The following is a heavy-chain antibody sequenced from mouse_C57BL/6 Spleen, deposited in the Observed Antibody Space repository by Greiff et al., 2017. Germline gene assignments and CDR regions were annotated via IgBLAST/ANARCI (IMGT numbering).Heavy chain of an antibody. CDR2: IDPSDSYT. J-gene: IGHJ4*01. CDR1: GYTFTSYW. D-gene: IGHD1-1*01. V-gene: IGHV1-69*01. Sequence: QVQLQQPGAELVMPGASVKLSCKASGYTFTSYWMHWVKQRPGQGLEWIGEIDPSDSYTNYNQKFKGKSTLTVDKSSSTAYMELSSLTSEDSAVYYVARSYYGSSGAMDYWGQGTSVTVSS. CDR3: ARSYYGSSGAMDY.